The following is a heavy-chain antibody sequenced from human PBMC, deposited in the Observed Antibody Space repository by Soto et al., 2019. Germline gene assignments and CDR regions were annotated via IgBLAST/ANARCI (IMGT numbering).Heavy chain of an antibody. D-gene: IGHD3-22*01. V-gene: IGHV4-59*01. CDR3: ARFRYYDSSGYFDY. CDR2: IYYSGST. Sequence: PSETLSLTCTVSGGSISSYYWSWIRQPPGKGLEWIGYIYYSGSTNYNPSLKSRVTISVDTSKNQFSLKLSSVTAADTAVYYCARFRYYDSSGYFDYWGQGTLVTVSS. J-gene: IGHJ4*02. CDR1: GGSISSYY.